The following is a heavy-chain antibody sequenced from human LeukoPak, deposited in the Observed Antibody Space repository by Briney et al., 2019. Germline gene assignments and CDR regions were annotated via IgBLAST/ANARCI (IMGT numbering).Heavy chain of an antibody. J-gene: IGHJ6*02. CDR1: GFTFRSYA. CDR2: ISGSGGRT. Sequence: GGSLRRSCSACGFTFRSYAMSWVRQAPGRGLECVSGISGSGGRTYDAVSVKGRFTISRDNSKNTLYLQIISLRAEDTFAYSYVNDVPEIAAAGPEDYYYGMDVWGRGTTVSVSS. V-gene: IGHV3-23*01. CDR3: VNDVPEIAAAGPEDYYYGMDV. D-gene: IGHD6-13*01.